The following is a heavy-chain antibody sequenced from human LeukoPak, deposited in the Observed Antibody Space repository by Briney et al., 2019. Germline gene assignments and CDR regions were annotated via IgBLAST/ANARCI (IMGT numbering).Heavy chain of an antibody. CDR1: GGSISSSTYY. CDR2: INTSGST. V-gene: IGHV4-61*02. CDR3: AREYGDFDY. D-gene: IGHD4-17*01. J-gene: IGHJ4*02. Sequence: SETLSLTCTVSGGSISSSTYYWSWIRQPAGKGLEWIGRINTSGSTNYNPSLKSRVTMSVDMSRNQFSLDLSSLTAADTAIYYCAREYGDFDYWGQGTLVTVSS.